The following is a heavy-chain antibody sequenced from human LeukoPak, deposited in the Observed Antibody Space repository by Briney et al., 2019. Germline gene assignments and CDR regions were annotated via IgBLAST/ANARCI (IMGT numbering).Heavy chain of an antibody. V-gene: IGHV3-48*03. CDR1: GFTFSNYE. J-gene: IGHJ4*02. CDR2: ISSSGGST. CDR3: AQHEDGYRGSVDY. Sequence: GGSLRLSCAASGFTFSNYEMNWVRQAPGKGLEWVSYISSSGGSTYYADSVKGRFTISRDNSKNTLYLQMNSLRAEDTAVYYCAQHEDGYRGSVDYWGQGTLVTVSS. D-gene: IGHD5-24*01.